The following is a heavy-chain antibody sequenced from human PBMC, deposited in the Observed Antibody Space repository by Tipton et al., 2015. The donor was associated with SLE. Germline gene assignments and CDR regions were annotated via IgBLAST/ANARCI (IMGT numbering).Heavy chain of an antibody. D-gene: IGHD3-10*01. CDR1: GGSLTGYT. CDR2: INHSGTT. J-gene: IGHJ6*03. V-gene: IGHV4-34*01. Sequence: TLSLTCAVSGGSLTGYTWNFLRQTPEKGLEWIGEINHSGTTNYNPSLNSRVTFSVDTSKNQFSLRLSSATAADTAVYYCARVRRERRIDMVRGVLKTFYFYSMDVWGKGTAVTVSS. CDR3: ARVRRERRIDMVRGVLKTFYFYSMDV.